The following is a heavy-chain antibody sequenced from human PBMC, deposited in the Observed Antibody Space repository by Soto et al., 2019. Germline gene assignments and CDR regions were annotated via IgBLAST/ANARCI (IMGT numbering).Heavy chain of an antibody. V-gene: IGHV3-30-3*01. Sequence: QVQLVESGGGVVQPGRSLRLSCAASGFTFSSYAMHWVRQAPGKGLEWVAVISYDGSNKYYADSVKGRFTISRDNSKNTLYLQMNSLRAEDTAVYYCARDAYYYDSSGYYRYYGMDVWGQGTTVTVS. CDR2: ISYDGSNK. J-gene: IGHJ6*02. CDR1: GFTFSSYA. CDR3: ARDAYYYDSSGYYRYYGMDV. D-gene: IGHD3-22*01.